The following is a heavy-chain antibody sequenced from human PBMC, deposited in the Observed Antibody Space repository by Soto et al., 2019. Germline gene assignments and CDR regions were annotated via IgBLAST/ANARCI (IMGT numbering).Heavy chain of an antibody. V-gene: IGHV1-69*01. J-gene: IGHJ6*02. CDR3: ARSQGGSSSLDIYYYYYYGMDV. Sequence: QVQLVQSGARVKKLGSWWRASGRPLGAPLSSILSTGVGRAPGKGLGWLGGIIPIFGTANYAQKFQGRVTITADESTSTGYMELSSLRSEDTAVYYCARSQGGSSSLDIYYYYYYGMDVWGQGTTVTVSS. CDR2: IIPIFGTA. CDR1: GAPLSSIL. D-gene: IGHD2-15*01.